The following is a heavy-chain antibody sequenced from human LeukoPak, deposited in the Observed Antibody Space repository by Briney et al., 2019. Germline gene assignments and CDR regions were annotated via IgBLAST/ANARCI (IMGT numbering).Heavy chain of an antibody. Sequence: GGSLRLSCAASGFTFSDYYMSWIRQAPGKGLERVSYISSSGSTIYYADSVKDRFTISRDNAKNSLYLQMNSLRADDTAVYYCASSGWDAFDIWGQGTMVTVSS. D-gene: IGHD6-19*01. CDR2: ISSSGSTI. V-gene: IGHV3-11*01. CDR1: GFTFSDYY. CDR3: ASSGWDAFDI. J-gene: IGHJ3*02.